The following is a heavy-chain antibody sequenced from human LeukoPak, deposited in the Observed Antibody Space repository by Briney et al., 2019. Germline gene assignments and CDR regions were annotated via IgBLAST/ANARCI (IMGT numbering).Heavy chain of an antibody. Sequence: GGSLRLSCAASGLTFSSYAMRWVRQAPGKGLEWVSAISGSGGTTYYADSVKGRFTVSRDNSKNTLYLQMNSLRAEDTAVHYCANGDDYSNYWGQGTLVTVS. J-gene: IGHJ4*02. CDR3: ANGDDYSNY. CDR2: ISGSGGTT. CDR1: GLTFSSYA. D-gene: IGHD4-11*01. V-gene: IGHV3-23*01.